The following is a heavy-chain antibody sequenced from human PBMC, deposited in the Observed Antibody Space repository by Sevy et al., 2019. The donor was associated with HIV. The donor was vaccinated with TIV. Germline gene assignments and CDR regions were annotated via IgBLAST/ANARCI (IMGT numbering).Heavy chain of an antibody. J-gene: IGHJ3*02. Sequence: GGSLRLSCSASGFTVSINYMTWVRQAPGKGLEWVSVIYSDGTTHHGDSVKGRFTISRDNSKNTLYLQMNSLRAEDTAVYYCARDGGTIFGVVAKTDAFDIWGQGTMVTVSS. V-gene: IGHV3-66*01. CDR2: IYSDGTT. D-gene: IGHD3-3*01. CDR3: ARDGGTIFGVVAKTDAFDI. CDR1: GFTVSINY.